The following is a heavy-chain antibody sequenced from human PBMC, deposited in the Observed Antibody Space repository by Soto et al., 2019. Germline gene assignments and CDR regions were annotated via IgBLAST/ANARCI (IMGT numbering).Heavy chain of an antibody. CDR3: AGGRGYVYGYNFYGMDV. J-gene: IGHJ6*02. CDR1: RGSFSGFY. Sequence: SETLSLTCGVYRGSFSGFYWTWVRQTPGKGLEWIGEINHSGSTNYNPSLKNRVTISVDRSTNYFSLRMTSVTAADAAVYYCAGGRGYVYGYNFYGMDVWGQGTTVTVSS. V-gene: IGHV4-34*01. D-gene: IGHD5-18*01. CDR2: INHSGST.